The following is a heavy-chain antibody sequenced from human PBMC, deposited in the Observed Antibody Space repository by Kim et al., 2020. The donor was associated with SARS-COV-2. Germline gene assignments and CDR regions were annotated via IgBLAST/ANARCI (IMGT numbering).Heavy chain of an antibody. D-gene: IGHD3-10*01. CDR3: AKDPYYYGSGPGPFDY. CDR1: GFTFSSYA. CDR2: ISGSGGST. V-gene: IGHV3-23*01. J-gene: IGHJ4*02. Sequence: GGSLRLSCAASGFTFSSYAMSWVRQAPGKGLEWVSAISGSGGSTYYADSVKGRFTISRDNSKNTLYLQMNSLRAEDTAVYYCAKDPYYYGSGPGPFDYWGQGTLVTVSS.